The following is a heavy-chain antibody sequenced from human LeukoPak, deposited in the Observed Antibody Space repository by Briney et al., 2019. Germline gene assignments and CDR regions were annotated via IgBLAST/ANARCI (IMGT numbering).Heavy chain of an antibody. Sequence: GRSLRLSCAESGFTFSSYGMHWVRQAPGKGLEWVAVIWYDGSNKYYADSVKGRFTISRDNSKNTLYLQMNSLRAEDTAVYYCARSSAPGYSGYDLRRAYYGMDVWGQGTTVTVSS. CDR3: ARSSAPGYSGYDLRRAYYGMDV. CDR1: GFTFSSYG. J-gene: IGHJ6*02. V-gene: IGHV3-33*01. CDR2: IWYDGSNK. D-gene: IGHD5-12*01.